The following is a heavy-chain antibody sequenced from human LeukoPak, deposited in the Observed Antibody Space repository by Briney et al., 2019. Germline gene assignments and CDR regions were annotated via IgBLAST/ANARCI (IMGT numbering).Heavy chain of an antibody. J-gene: IGHJ4*02. CDR1: GGTFISYA. CDR3: ARSAVVVPAAWA. CDR2: IIPILGIA. D-gene: IGHD2-2*01. V-gene: IGHV1-69*04. Sequence: SVKVSCKAPGGTFISYAISWVRQAPGQGLEWMGRIIPILGIANYAQKFQGRVTITADKSTSTAYMELSSLRSEDTAVYYCARSAVVVPAAWAWGQGTLVTVSS.